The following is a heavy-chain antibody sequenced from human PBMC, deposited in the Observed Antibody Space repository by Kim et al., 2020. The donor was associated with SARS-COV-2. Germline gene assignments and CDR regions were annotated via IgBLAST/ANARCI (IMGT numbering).Heavy chain of an antibody. D-gene: IGHD3-10*01. CDR3: ARDLPFYYGSGSYPDY. CDR2: INTNTGNP. V-gene: IGHV7-4-1*02. CDR1: GYTFTSYA. J-gene: IGHJ4*02. Sequence: ASVKVSCKASGYTFTSYAMNWVRQAPGQGLEWMGWINTNTGNPTYAQGFTGRFVFSLDTSVSTAYLQISSLKAEDTAVYYCARDLPFYYGSGSYPDYWGQGTLVTVSS.